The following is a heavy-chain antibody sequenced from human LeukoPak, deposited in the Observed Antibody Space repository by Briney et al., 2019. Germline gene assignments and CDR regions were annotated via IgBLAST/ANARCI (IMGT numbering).Heavy chain of an antibody. CDR2: ISAYNGNT. CDR1: GYTFTSYG. J-gene: IGHJ4*02. CDR3: ARDPSVAVAGYFDY. D-gene: IGHD6-19*01. V-gene: IGHV1-18*01. Sequence: ASVKVSCKASGYTFTSYGISWVRQAPGQGLEWMGWISAYNGNTNYAQKLQGRVTMTTDTSTSTAYTELRSLRSDDTAVYYCARDPSVAVAGYFDYWGQGTLVTVSS.